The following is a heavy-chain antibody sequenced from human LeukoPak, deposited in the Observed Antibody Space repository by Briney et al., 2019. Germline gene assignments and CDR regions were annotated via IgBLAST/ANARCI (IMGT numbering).Heavy chain of an antibody. CDR3: ARVSSSWYQDWYFDL. J-gene: IGHJ2*01. Sequence: PSETLSLTCPVSGGSISSYYWSWIRQPAGKGLEWIGRIDTSGNTNYKPSLKSRVTMSVDTSKNQFSLKLSSVTAADTAVYYCARVSSSWYQDWYFDLWGRGTLVTVSS. D-gene: IGHD6-13*01. CDR2: IDTSGNT. CDR1: GGSISSYY. V-gene: IGHV4-4*07.